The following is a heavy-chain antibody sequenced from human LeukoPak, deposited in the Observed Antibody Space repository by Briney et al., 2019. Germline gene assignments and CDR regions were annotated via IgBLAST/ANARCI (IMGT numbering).Heavy chain of an antibody. V-gene: IGHV3-23*01. CDR1: GFTFSSFP. CDR2: ISGSGGYT. D-gene: IGHD2-8*01. J-gene: IGHJ4*02. CDR3: AKDGQPSTRSYLCTNGICYEDF. Sequence: GRSLRLSCAASGFTFSSFPLHWVRQAPGKGLEWVSSISGSGGYTYYTDSVQGRFTISRDNSKNTLYLQMSSLRAEDTAVYYCAKDGQPSTRSYLCTNGICYEDFWGQGTLVTVSS.